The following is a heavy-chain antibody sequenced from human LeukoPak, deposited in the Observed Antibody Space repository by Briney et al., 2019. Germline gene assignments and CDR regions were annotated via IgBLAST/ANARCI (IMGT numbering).Heavy chain of an antibody. CDR3: AREDYDFWSGAFDI. CDR2: IYYSGST. Sequence: SETLSLTCTVSGGSISSSSYYWGWIRQPPGKGLEWIGSIYYSGSTYYNPSLKSRVTISVDTSKNQFSLKLSSVTAADTAVYYCAREDYDFWSGAFDIWGQGTMVTVSS. D-gene: IGHD3-3*01. CDR1: GGSISSSSYY. J-gene: IGHJ3*02. V-gene: IGHV4-39*07.